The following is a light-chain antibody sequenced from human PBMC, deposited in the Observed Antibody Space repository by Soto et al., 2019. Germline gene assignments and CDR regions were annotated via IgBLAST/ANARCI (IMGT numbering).Light chain of an antibody. CDR3: QQYSSSPPKYT. J-gene: IGKJ2*01. V-gene: IGKV3-20*01. Sequence: EIVLTQSPGTLSLSPGERATLSCRASQSVSSSSLAWYQQKPGQAPRLLIYGASSRATGIPDRFSGSGSGTDFTLTISRLEPEDFAVYYCQQYSSSPPKYTFGQGTKLEIQ. CDR1: QSVSSSS. CDR2: GAS.